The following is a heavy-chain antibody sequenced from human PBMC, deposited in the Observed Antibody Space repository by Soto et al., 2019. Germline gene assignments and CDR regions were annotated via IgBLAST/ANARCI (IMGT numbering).Heavy chain of an antibody. CDR3: ASPILHPRDAFDI. CDR2: ITTAEMET. CDR1: GFVVTDNY. V-gene: IGHV3-7*03. J-gene: IGHJ3*02. Sequence: GGSLRPSCAASGFVVTDNYRSWVGQAPGKGLEWVANITTAEMETSHLDSLKGRFTTSRDNAKTSLYLQLNSLRAEDKALYYCASPILHPRDAFDIWGQGTMVTV.